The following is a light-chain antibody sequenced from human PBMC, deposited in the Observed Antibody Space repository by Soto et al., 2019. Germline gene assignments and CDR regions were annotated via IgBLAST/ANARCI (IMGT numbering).Light chain of an antibody. CDR2: EVS. CDR3: SSYTSNSTLV. CDR1: SSDVGAYKY. J-gene: IGLJ1*01. Sequence: QSALTQPASVSGSPGQSITISCTGSSSDVGAYKYVSWYQQSPGKAPKLMIYEVSSRPSGVSNRFSGSKSGNTASLTISGLQAEDETDYYCSSYTSNSTLVFGTGTKVIVL. V-gene: IGLV2-14*01.